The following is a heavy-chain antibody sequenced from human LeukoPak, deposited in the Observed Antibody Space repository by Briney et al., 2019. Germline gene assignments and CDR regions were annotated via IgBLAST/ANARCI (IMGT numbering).Heavy chain of an antibody. J-gene: IGHJ4*02. CDR3: AKDRPLRDGYNRYGVFDY. CDR2: IYSGGST. CDR1: GFTVSSNY. D-gene: IGHD5-24*01. Sequence: PGGSLRLSCAASGFTVSSNYMSWVRQAPGKGLEWVSVIYSGGSTYYADSVKGRFTIFRDNSKNTLYLQMNSLRAEDTAVYYCAKDRPLRDGYNRYGVFDYWGQGTLVTVSS. V-gene: IGHV3-66*01.